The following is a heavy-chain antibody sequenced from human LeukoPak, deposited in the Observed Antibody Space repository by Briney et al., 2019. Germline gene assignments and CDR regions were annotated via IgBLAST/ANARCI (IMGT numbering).Heavy chain of an antibody. V-gene: IGHV4-34*01. D-gene: IGHD2-15*01. CDR2: INHSGST. Sequence: KTSETLSLTCAVYRGSFSGYYWSWIRQPPGKGLEWIGEINHSGSTNYNPSLKSRVTISVDTSKNHFSLKLSSVTAADTAVYYCAKGGWSPGYWGQGTLVTVSS. J-gene: IGHJ4*02. CDR3: AKGGWSPGY. CDR1: RGSFSGYY.